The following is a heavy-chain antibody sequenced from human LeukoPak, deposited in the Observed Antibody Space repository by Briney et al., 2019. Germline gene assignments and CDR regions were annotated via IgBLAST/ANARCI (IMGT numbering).Heavy chain of an antibody. V-gene: IGHV1-18*01. CDR3: ARDRGVPTYYYDSSGYLRVDNWFDP. CDR1: GYTFTSYG. J-gene: IGHJ5*02. D-gene: IGHD3-22*01. Sequence: ASVKVSCKASGYTFTSYGISWVRQAPGQGLEWMGWISAYNGNTNYAQKLQGRVTMTTDTSTSTAYMELRSLRSEDTAVYYCARDRGVPTYYYDSSGYLRVDNWFDPWGQGTLVTVSS. CDR2: ISAYNGNT.